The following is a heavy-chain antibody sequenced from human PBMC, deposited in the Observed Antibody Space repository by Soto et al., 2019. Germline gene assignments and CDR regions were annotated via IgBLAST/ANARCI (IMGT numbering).Heavy chain of an antibody. CDR2: INPSGGST. Sequence: QVQLVQSGAEVKKPGASVKVSCKASGYTFTSYGISWVRQAPGQGLEWMGIINPSGGSTSYAQKFQGRVTMTRDTSTSTVYMELSSLRSEDTAVYYCARGSIAVADLDYWGQGTLVTVSS. CDR1: GYTFTSYG. CDR3: ARGSIAVADLDY. V-gene: IGHV1-46*01. D-gene: IGHD6-19*01. J-gene: IGHJ4*02.